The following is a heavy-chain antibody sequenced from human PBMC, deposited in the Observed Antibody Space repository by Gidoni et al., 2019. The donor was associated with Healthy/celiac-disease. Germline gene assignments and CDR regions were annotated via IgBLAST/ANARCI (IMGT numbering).Heavy chain of an antibody. J-gene: IGHJ4*02. CDR2: INHSGST. CDR1: GGSFSGYY. Sequence: QVKLQQWGAGLRTPSETLSLTCAVYGGSFSGYYWSWIRQPPVKGLEWIGEINHSGSTNYNPSLKSRVTISVDTSKNQFSLKRSSVTAADTAVYYCARGPLRWGRYFDNWCQGTLVTVSS. V-gene: IGHV4-34*01. D-gene: IGHD4-17*01. CDR3: ARGPLRWGRYFDN.